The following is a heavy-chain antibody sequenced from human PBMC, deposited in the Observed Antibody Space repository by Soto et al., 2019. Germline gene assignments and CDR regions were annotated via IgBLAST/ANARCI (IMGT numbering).Heavy chain of an antibody. J-gene: IGHJ6*02. CDR2: ISSNGGST. CDR3: ARVRWDDGMDV. V-gene: IGHV3-64*02. D-gene: IGHD4-17*01. Sequence: GGSLRLSCAASGFTFSSYAMHWVRQAPGKGLEYVSAISSNGGSTYYADSVKGRFTISRDNSKNTLYLQMGSLRAGDMAVYYCARVRWDDGMDVWGQGTTVTVSS. CDR1: GFTFSSYA.